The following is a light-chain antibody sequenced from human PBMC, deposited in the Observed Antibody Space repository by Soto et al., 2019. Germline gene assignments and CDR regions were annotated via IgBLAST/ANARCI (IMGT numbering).Light chain of an antibody. Sequence: QSVLTQPASVSGSPGQSITISCTGTSSDVGSSNLVSWYQQHPGKAPKLMISEVTKRPSGVSNRFSGSKSGHTASLTISGLQADDETDYYCCSYACTSPYYVFGTGTKLTVL. CDR2: EVT. J-gene: IGLJ1*01. V-gene: IGLV2-23*02. CDR1: SSDVGSSNL. CDR3: CSYACTSPYYV.